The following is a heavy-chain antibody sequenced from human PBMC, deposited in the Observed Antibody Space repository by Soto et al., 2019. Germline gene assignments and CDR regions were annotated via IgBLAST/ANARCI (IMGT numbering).Heavy chain of an antibody. D-gene: IGHD3-22*01. V-gene: IGHV4-38-2*02. Sequence: PSETLSLTCAVSGYSISSDYSWGCIRHPPGKGLEWIGSISHSGTTYYNPSLKSRVTISVDTSQNHFSLKLTSVTAADTAVYYCARENYYDGTGYYYYFDYWGHGTLVTVSS. CDR3: ARENYYDGTGYYYYFDY. CDR2: ISHSGTT. J-gene: IGHJ4*01. CDR1: GYSISSDYS.